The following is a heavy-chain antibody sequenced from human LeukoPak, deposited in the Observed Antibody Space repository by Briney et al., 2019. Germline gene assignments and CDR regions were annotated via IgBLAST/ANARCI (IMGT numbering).Heavy chain of an antibody. CDR2: ISWNSGSI. CDR3: AKGHTTTYYYYGMDV. D-gene: IGHD1-1*01. CDR1: GFTFDDYA. Sequence: GGSLRLSCAASGFTFDDYAMHWVRQSPGKGLEWASGISWNSGSIGYADSVKGRFTISRDNAKNSLYLQMNSLRAEDTALYYCAKGHTTTYYYYGMDVWGQGTTVTVSS. J-gene: IGHJ6*02. V-gene: IGHV3-9*01.